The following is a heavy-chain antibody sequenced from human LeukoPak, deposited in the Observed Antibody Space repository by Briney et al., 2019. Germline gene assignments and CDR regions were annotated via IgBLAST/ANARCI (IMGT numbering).Heavy chain of an antibody. D-gene: IGHD5-18*01. V-gene: IGHV1-18*01. CDR1: GYTFTRYG. Sequence: VASVKVSCKATGYTFTRYGISWVRQAPGQGLEWMGWISANNGNTKYAQKVQGRVTMTTDTSTSTAYMELRSLRSDDTAAYYCAREGSIQVWSREFDPWGQGTQVTVSS. CDR2: ISANNGNT. J-gene: IGHJ5*02. CDR3: AREGSIQVWSREFDP.